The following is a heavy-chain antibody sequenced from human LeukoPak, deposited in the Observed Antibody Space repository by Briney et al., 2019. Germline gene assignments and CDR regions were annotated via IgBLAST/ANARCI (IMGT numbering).Heavy chain of an antibody. CDR2: INPNNGGT. Sequence: GASVKVSCKASGYTFTDYYMRWVRQAPGQGLEWMGWINPNNGGTNYAQKFQGRVTMTRDTSISKAYMELNRLRSDDTAVYYCARDNYGSGSYYKWWGQGTLVTVSS. CDR3: ARDNYGSGSYYKW. CDR1: GYTFTDYY. V-gene: IGHV1-2*02. J-gene: IGHJ4*02. D-gene: IGHD3-10*01.